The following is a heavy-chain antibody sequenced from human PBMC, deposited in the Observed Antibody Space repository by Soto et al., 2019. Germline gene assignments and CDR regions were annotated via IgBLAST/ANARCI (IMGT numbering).Heavy chain of an antibody. CDR2: MNPNSGNT. J-gene: IGHJ6*02. V-gene: IGHV1-8*01. D-gene: IGHD5-18*01. CDR1: GYTFTSYD. Sequence: ASVKVSCKASGYTFTSYDINWVRQATGQGLEWMGWMNPNSGNTAYAQKFQGRVTMTRDTSTSTVYMELSSLRSEDTAVYYCAREQVDTAMDPDYYYGMDVWGQGTTVTVSS. CDR3: AREQVDTAMDPDYYYGMDV.